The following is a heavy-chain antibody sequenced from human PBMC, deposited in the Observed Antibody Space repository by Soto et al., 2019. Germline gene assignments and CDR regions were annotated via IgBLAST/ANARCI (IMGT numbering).Heavy chain of an antibody. J-gene: IGHJ3*02. CDR3: ARDSYDSSGYYVAFDI. CDR1: GFTFSSYA. D-gene: IGHD3-22*01. Sequence: TGGSLRLSCAASGFTFSSYAMHWVRQAPGKGLEWVAVISYDGSNKYYADSVKGRFTISRDNSKNTLYLQMNSLRAEDTAVYYCARDSYDSSGYYVAFDIWGQGTMVTVSS. V-gene: IGHV3-30-3*01. CDR2: ISYDGSNK.